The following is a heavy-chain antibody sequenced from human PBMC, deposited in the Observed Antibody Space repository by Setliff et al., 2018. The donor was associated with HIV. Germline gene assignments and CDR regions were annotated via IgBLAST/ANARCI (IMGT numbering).Heavy chain of an antibody. CDR2: IYPGDSDT. J-gene: IGHJ3*02. V-gene: IGHV5-51*01. Sequence: PGESLKISCKGSAYAFTTYWIGWVRQMPGKGLEWMGIIYPGDSDTRYSPSFQGQVTISADKSISTAYLQWSRLKASDTAMYYCARGPLLDYDILTGYYHDAFDIWGQGTMVTVSS. D-gene: IGHD3-9*01. CDR3: ARGPLLDYDILTGYYHDAFDI. CDR1: AYAFTTYW.